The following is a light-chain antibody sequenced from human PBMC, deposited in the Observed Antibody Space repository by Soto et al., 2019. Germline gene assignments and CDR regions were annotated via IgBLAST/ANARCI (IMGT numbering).Light chain of an antibody. V-gene: IGLV2-14*03. J-gene: IGLJ1*01. Sequence: QSALTQPASVSGSPGQSITISCTGTSSDVGGYEYVSWYQQHPGKAPKRIIYDVSDRPSGVSNRFSGSKSGNTASLAISGLQAEDEAAYYCSSYTTSSPLGVFGTGTKLTVL. CDR2: DVS. CDR3: SSYTTSSPLGV. CDR1: SSDVGGYEY.